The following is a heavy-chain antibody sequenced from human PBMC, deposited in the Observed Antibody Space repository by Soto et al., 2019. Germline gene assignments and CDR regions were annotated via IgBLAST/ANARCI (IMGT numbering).Heavy chain of an antibody. Sequence: QITLKESGPTLVTPTQPLTLTCTFSGFSLTTRRVGVGWIRQPPGKALEWLAIIYWDDDKRYSPSLKSRLAITKDTSKNQVVLTMTTLDPVDTATYYCAHVMITFGGVVGLDAFDVWGQGTMVAVSS. CDR1: GFSLTTRRVG. D-gene: IGHD3-16*02. J-gene: IGHJ3*01. CDR2: IYWDDDK. CDR3: AHVMITFGGVVGLDAFDV. V-gene: IGHV2-5*02.